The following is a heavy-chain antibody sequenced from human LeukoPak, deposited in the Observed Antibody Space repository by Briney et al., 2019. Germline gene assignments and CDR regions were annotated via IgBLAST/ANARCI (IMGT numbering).Heavy chain of an antibody. V-gene: IGHV1-2*06. CDR1: GYTFAGCY. CDR2: INPNSGGT. J-gene: IGHJ6*03. CDR3: AREPHYYYYMDV. Sequence: ASVKVSCKASGYTFAGCYMHWVRQAPGQGLEWMGRINPNSGGTNYAQKFQGRVTMTRDTSISTAYMELSRLRSDDTAVYYCAREPHYYYYMDVWGKGTTVTVSS.